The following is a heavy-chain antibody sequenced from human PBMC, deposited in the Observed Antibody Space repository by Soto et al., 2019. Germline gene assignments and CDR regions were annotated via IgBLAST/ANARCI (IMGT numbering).Heavy chain of an antibody. CDR1: GGTFSSYT. J-gene: IGHJ6*03. D-gene: IGHD3-3*01. CDR2: IIPILGIA. CDR3: ARGGILRFLEWLPHYYYYYMDV. V-gene: IGHV1-69*02. Sequence: QVQLVQSGAEVKKPGSSVKVSCKASGGTFSSYTISWVRQAPGQGLEWMGRIIPILGIANYAQKFQGRVTLTAHKSTSTAYMELSSLRSEDTAVYYCARGGILRFLEWLPHYYYYYMDVWGKGTTVTVSS.